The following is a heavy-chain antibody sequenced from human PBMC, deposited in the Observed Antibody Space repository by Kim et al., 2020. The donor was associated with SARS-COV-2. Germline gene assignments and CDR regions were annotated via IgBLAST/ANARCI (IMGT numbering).Heavy chain of an antibody. D-gene: IGHD3-22*01. J-gene: IGHJ4*02. CDR2: ISSSSSYI. CDR3: ARVMESSGLDTTGYL. Sequence: GGSLRLSCAASGFTFSSYSMNWVRQAPGKGLEWVSSISSSSSYIYYADSVKGRFTISRDNAKNSLYLQMNSLRAEDTAVYYCARVMESSGLDTTGYLWGQGTLVTVSS. CDR1: GFTFSSYS. V-gene: IGHV3-21*01.